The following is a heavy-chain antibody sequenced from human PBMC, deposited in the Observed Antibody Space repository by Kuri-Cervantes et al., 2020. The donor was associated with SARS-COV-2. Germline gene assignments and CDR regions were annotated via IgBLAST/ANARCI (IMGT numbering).Heavy chain of an antibody. CDR3: ARHFGYSYDSGGPGSYYFDY. D-gene: IGHD3-22*01. CDR2: IYHSGST. J-gene: IGHJ4*02. V-gene: IGHV4-30-2*01. CDR1: GGSISSGGYS. Sequence: SETLSLTCAVSGGSISSGGYSWSWIRQPPGKGLEWIGYIYHSGSTYYNPSLKSRVTISVDRSKNQFSLKLNSVTAADTAVYYCARHFGYSYDSGGPGSYYFDYWGQGTLVTVSS.